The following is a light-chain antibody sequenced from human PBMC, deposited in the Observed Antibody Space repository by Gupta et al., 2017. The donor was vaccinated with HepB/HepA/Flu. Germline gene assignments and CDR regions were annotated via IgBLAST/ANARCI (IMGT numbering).Light chain of an antibody. CDR3: QQSYSTRWT. V-gene: IGKV1-39*01. CDR2: AAS. J-gene: IGKJ1*01. CDR1: QSISSY. Sequence: DIQMTQSPSSLSASVGDRVTITCRASQSISSYLNWYQQKPGKAPNLLIYAASSLQSGVPSRFSGSGSGTDFTLTISSLQPEDFATYYCQQSYSTRWTFGQGTKVEIK.